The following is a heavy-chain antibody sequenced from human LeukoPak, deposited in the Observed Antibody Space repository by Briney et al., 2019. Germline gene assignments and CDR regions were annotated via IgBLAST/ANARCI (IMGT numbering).Heavy chain of an antibody. CDR1: GGSISSYY. CDR3: VSSENYWFDP. J-gene: IGHJ5*02. V-gene: IGHV4-59*01. CDR2: IYYSGST. Sequence: SETLSLTCTVSGGSISSYYWSWIRQPPGKGLEWIGYIYYSGSTNYNPSLKSRVTISVDTSKNQFSLKLSSVTAADTAVYYCVSSENYWFDPWGQGTLVTVSS.